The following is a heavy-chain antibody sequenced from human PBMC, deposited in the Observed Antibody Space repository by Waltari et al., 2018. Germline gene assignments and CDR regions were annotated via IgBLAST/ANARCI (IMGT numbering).Heavy chain of an antibody. CDR3: ARDGGVVPGGVAY. J-gene: IGHJ4*02. CDR2: IYYSGST. Sequence: QLQLQESGPGLVKPSETLSLTCTVSGGSISSSSYYWGWIRQPPGKGLEWIGSIYYSGSTSYNPSLKSRVTMTRDTSTSTVYMELSSLRSEDTAVYYCARDGGVVPGGVAYWGQGTLVTVSS. CDR1: GGSISSSSYY. D-gene: IGHD2-2*01. V-gene: IGHV4-39*07.